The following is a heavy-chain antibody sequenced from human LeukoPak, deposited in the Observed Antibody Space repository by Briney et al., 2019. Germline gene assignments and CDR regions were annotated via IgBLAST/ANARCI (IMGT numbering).Heavy chain of an antibody. Sequence: PSETLSLTCTISGDSISSSSYYWGWIRQPPGKGLEWIGDIYYRGSTYYSPSLKSRVSISIDTSNNQFSLTFNSVTAADTAVYYCARDHEYFYDSSGYYLNWFDPWGQGTLVTVSS. CDR2: IYYRGST. V-gene: IGHV4-39*02. D-gene: IGHD3-22*01. J-gene: IGHJ5*02. CDR1: GDSISSSSYY. CDR3: ARDHEYFYDSSGYYLNWFDP.